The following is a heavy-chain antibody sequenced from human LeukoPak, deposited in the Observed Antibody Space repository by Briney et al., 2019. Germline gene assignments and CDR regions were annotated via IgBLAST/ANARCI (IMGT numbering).Heavy chain of an antibody. CDR1: GGSISSSSYY. CDR3: ARGAWDLWFGELLLNWFDP. V-gene: IGHV4-39*07. CDR2: IYYNGST. D-gene: IGHD3-10*01. Sequence: SETLSLTCTVSGGSISSSSYYWGWIRQPPGKGLEWIGSIYYNGSTYYNPSLKSRVTISIDTSKNQFSLKLSSVTAADTAVYYCARGAWDLWFGELLLNWFDPWGQGTLVTVTS. J-gene: IGHJ5*02.